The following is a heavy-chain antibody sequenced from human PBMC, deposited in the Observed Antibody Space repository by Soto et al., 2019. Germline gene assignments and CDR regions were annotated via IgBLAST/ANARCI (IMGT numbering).Heavy chain of an antibody. D-gene: IGHD3-22*01. CDR2: ISAYNGNT. CDR1: GYTFTSYG. Sequence: QVQLVQSGAEVKKPGASVKVSCKASGYTFTSYGISWVRQAPGQGLEWMGWISAYNGNTNYAQKLQGRVTMTKDTATSTAYMELRSQGSDEPAVYCCARDWPYEDWGRGTLVTVSS. V-gene: IGHV1-18*01. CDR3: ARDWPYED. J-gene: IGHJ4*02.